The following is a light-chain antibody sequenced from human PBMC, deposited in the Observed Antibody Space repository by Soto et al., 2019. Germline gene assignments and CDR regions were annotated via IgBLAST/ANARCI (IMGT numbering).Light chain of an antibody. Sequence: EIVRTQYTGTLSLSPGGRATVSCRASQSVTSTYTAWYQQKVGQAPRLLIYATSSRATGIPDGFSGGGSGTDFTLTINRLEPEDFAVYYCQQYDDSARYTFGQGTKVDIK. CDR3: QQYDDSARYT. V-gene: IGKV3-20*01. CDR1: QSVTSTY. J-gene: IGKJ2*01. CDR2: ATS.